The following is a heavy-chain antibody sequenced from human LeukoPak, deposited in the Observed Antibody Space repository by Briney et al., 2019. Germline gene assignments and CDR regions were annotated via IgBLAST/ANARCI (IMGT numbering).Heavy chain of an antibody. V-gene: IGHV1-18*01. J-gene: IGHJ4*02. D-gene: IGHD5-12*01. CDR3: ARDYSGYDLHFDY. Sequence: ASVKVSCKASSYTFTNYGISWGRQAPGPGLEWMGWISAYNGNTNYAQKFQGRVTMTRETSISTAYMELSRLRSDDTAVYYYARDYSGYDLHFDYWGQGTLVTVSS. CDR1: SYTFTNYG. CDR2: ISAYNGNT.